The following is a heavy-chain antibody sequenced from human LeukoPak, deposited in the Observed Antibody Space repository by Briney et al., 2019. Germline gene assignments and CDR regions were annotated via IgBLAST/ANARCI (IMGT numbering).Heavy chain of an antibody. CDR3: ARLPVAGTGY. D-gene: IGHD6-19*01. Sequence: PSETLSLTCTVSVGSISRGGYYWGWIRQPPGKGLEWIGNFYYSGSTYYNPSLENRVTISVDTSKDQFSLRLTSVTAADTAVYYCARLPVAGTGYWGQGTLVTVSS. CDR1: VGSISRGGYY. V-gene: IGHV4-39*01. J-gene: IGHJ4*02. CDR2: FYYSGST.